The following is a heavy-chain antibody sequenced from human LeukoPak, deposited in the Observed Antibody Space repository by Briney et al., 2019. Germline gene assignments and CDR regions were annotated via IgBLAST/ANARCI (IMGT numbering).Heavy chain of an antibody. CDR1: GGSISSYY. J-gene: IGHJ4*02. CDR2: IYYSGST. CDR3: ARDLYYYDSSGPIFDY. Sequence: SETLSLTCTVSGGSISSYYWSWIRQPPGKGLEWVGYIYYSGSTNYNPSLKSRVTISVDTSKNQFSLKLSSVTAADTAVYYCARDLYYYDSSGPIFDYWGQGTLVTVSS. D-gene: IGHD3-22*01. V-gene: IGHV4-59*01.